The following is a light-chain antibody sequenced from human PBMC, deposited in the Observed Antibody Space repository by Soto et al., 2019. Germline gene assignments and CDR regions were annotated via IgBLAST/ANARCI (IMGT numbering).Light chain of an antibody. CDR1: QSVSSSY. Sequence: EIVLTQSPGTLSLSPGERATLSCRASQSVSSSYLAWYQQKPGQAPRLLIYGASIRATGIPDRFSGSGSGTDFTLTISILETEDFAVYYCQQFGNSPYTFGQGTRLEIK. CDR3: QQFGNSPYT. CDR2: GAS. V-gene: IGKV3-20*01. J-gene: IGKJ2*01.